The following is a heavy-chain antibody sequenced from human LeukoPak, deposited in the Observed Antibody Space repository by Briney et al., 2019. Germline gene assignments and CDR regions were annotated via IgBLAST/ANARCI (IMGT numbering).Heavy chain of an antibody. CDR3: ARDGDLGIFDY. CDR1: GGPISSYY. Sequence: SEILSLTCTVSGGPISSYYWSWIRQPAGKGLEWIGRIYTSGSTNYNPSLKSRVTMSVDTSKNQFSLKLSSVTAADTAVYYCARDGDLGIFDYWGQGTLVTVSS. D-gene: IGHD3-16*01. CDR2: IYTSGST. V-gene: IGHV4-4*07. J-gene: IGHJ4*02.